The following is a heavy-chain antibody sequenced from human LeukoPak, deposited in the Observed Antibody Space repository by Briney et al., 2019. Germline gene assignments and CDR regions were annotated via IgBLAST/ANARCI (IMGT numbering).Heavy chain of an antibody. D-gene: IGHD3-22*01. J-gene: IGHJ4*02. CDR3: AKEGYSDSSGYYYFDY. CDR2: ISGSGGST. CDR1: GFTFSSYA. Sequence: GGSLRLSCAASGFTFSSYAMSWVRQAPGKGLEWVAAISGSGGSTYYADSVKGRFTISRDNSKHTPYLQVNSLRAEDTAVYYCAKEGYSDSSGYYYFDYWGQGTLVTVSS. V-gene: IGHV3-23*01.